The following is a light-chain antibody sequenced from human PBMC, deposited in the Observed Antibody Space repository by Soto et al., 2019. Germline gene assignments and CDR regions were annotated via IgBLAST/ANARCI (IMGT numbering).Light chain of an antibody. CDR1: SSDVGAYNY. Sequence: QSVLTQPASVSGSPGQSITISCTGTSSDVGAYNYVSWYQQHPGKAPKLMIYEVSNRPSGVSNRFSGSKSGNTASLTISGLQPEDEADYYCSSYTSSTTVLFGGGTKVTVL. V-gene: IGLV2-14*01. J-gene: IGLJ2*01. CDR3: SSYTSSTTVL. CDR2: EVS.